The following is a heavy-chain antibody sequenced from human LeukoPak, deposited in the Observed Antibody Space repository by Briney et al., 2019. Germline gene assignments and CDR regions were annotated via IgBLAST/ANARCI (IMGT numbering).Heavy chain of an antibody. CDR3: ARSHHDYAMNLLDY. CDR1: GFTFNRDW. D-gene: IGHD4-17*01. Sequence: GGSLRLSCAASGFTFNRDWTAWVRQAPGKGLEWVANIKEDGSEKNYVDSVKGRFTISRDNAVNSVYLQMNDLRAEDTGVYYCARSHHDYAMNLLDYWGQGTLVTVSS. CDR2: IKEDGSEK. V-gene: IGHV3-7*01. J-gene: IGHJ4*02.